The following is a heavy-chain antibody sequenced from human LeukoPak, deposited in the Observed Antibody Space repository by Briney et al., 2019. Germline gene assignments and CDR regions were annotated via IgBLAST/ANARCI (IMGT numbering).Heavy chain of an antibody. Sequence: PGGSLRLSCAVSGFTVSSNYMNWVRQAPGKGLEWVSVLYSGGNTDYADPVKGRFTISRDNSKNTVYLQLNSLRAEDTAVYYCARGGYGSGSYGMGHWGQGTLVTVSS. CDR3: ARGGYGSGSYGMGH. CDR1: GFTVSSNY. V-gene: IGHV3-66*02. CDR2: LYSGGNT. D-gene: IGHD3-10*01. J-gene: IGHJ4*02.